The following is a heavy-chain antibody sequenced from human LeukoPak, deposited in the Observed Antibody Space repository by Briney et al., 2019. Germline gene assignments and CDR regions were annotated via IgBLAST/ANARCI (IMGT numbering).Heavy chain of an antibody. J-gene: IGHJ4*02. V-gene: IGHV1-2*02. D-gene: IGHD6-13*01. CDR1: RYTFTVYY. Sequence: ASVKVSCMPSRYTFTVYYMHWVRQAPGQRVEWMGWINPNSGGTNYAQKFQGGVTMTRDTSISTAYMELSRLRSDDTAVYYCARPVGPSGWYYFDYWGQGTLVTVSS. CDR2: INPNSGGT. CDR3: ARPVGPSGWYYFDY.